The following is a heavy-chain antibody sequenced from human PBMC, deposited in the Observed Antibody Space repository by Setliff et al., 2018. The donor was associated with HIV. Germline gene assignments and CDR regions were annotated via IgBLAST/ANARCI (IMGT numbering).Heavy chain of an antibody. V-gene: IGHV1-2*06. CDR3: AREDHYDRFLDH. J-gene: IGHJ5*02. D-gene: IGHD3-22*01. Sequence: ASVKVSCKASGYTFTGYDIHWVRQAPGQGLEWMGRISPNSGDTNYAQKFQGRVAMTRDTSISTAYMDLTRLRSDDTAVYYCAREDHYDRFLDHWGQGALVTVPQ. CDR1: GYTFTGYD. CDR2: ISPNSGDT.